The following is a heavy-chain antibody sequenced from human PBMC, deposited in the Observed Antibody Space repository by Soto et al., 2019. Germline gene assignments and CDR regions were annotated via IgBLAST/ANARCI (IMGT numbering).Heavy chain of an antibody. CDR2: IYSGGST. CDR3: AREISVRPYFDY. J-gene: IGHJ4*02. V-gene: IGHV3-53*01. D-gene: IGHD6-6*01. Sequence: GGSLRLSCAASGLTVSSNYMSWVRQAPGKGLEWVSVIYSGGSTYYADSVKGRFTISRDNSKNTLYLQMNSLRAEDTAVYYCAREISVRPYFDYWGQGTLVTVSS. CDR1: GLTVSSNY.